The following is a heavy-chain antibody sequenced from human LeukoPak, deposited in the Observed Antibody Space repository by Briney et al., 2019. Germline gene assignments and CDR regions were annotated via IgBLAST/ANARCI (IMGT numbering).Heavy chain of an antibody. CDR1: GYTFTSYG. D-gene: IGHD3-10*01. J-gene: IGHJ4*02. V-gene: IGHV1-18*01. CDR3: AREVTEYYYGSGSYQNFDY. CDR2: ISAYNGNT. Sequence: ASVKVSCKASGYTFTSYGISWVRQAPGQGLEWMGWISAYNGNTNYAQKLQGRVTMTTDTSTSTAYMELRSLRSDDTAVYYCAREVTEYYYGSGSYQNFDYWGQGTLVTVSS.